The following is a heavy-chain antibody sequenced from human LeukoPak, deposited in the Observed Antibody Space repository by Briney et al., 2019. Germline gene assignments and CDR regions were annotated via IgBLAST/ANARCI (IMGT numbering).Heavy chain of an antibody. CDR1: GYNFTNYW. Sequence: GESLKISCQGSGYNFTNYWIGWVRQTPGKGLEWMGIIYPGGSDPRYSPSFQGQVTISADKSINTAYLRWGSLKAADTAMYYCARLGRYDVLTGPDYWGQGTLVTVSS. D-gene: IGHD3-9*01. CDR2: IYPGGSDP. CDR3: ARLGRYDVLTGPDY. J-gene: IGHJ4*02. V-gene: IGHV5-51*01.